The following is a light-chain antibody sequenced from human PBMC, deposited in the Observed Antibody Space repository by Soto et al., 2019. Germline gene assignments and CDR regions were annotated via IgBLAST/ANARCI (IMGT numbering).Light chain of an antibody. CDR2: EVN. Sequence: QSVLTQPASVSGSPGQSITISCTGASSDVGSYNLVSWYQQHPGKAPKLVIYEVNKRPSRISNRFSGSKSGNTASLTISGLQAEDEADYYCCLFAGSVVFGGGIKLTVL. J-gene: IGLJ2*01. V-gene: IGLV2-23*02. CDR3: CLFAGSVV. CDR1: SSDVGSYNL.